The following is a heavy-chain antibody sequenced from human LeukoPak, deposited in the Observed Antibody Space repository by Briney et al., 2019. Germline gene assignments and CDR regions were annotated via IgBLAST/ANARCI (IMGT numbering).Heavy chain of an antibody. Sequence: GGSLRLCCAASGFTFSSYWMHWVRQGTGKGLVWVSHMSTDGSSTSYADSVKGRFTISRDNAKNTLYLQMHSLRAEDTAIYYCVREANTYGSDYFDYWGQGTLVTVSS. CDR2: MSTDGSST. CDR1: GFTFSSYW. D-gene: IGHD5-18*01. V-gene: IGHV3-74*01. CDR3: VREANTYGSDYFDY. J-gene: IGHJ4*02.